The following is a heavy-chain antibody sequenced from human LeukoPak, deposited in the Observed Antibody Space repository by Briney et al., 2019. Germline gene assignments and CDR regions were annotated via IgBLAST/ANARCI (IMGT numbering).Heavy chain of an antibody. CDR2: IDHSGST. Sequence: SETLSLTYTVSNYSISSGYYWGWIRPPPGKGLEWIGIIDHSGSTYYNPSLKRRVTISGERSKKQFSLKLSSVTAADTAVYYCATASRSGYFSGRAFDIWGQGTMVTVSS. CDR3: ATASRSGYFSGRAFDI. CDR1: NYSISSGYY. V-gene: IGHV4-38-2*02. D-gene: IGHD3-22*01. J-gene: IGHJ3*02.